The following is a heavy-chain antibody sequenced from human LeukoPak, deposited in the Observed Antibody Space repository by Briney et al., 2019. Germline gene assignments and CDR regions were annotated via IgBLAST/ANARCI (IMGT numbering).Heavy chain of an antibody. J-gene: IGHJ6*03. CDR2: ISAYNGNT. CDR1: GYTFTSYG. V-gene: IGHV1-18*01. Sequence: GASVKVSCKASGYTFTSYGISWVRQAPGQGLEWMGWISAYNGNTNYAQKLQGRVTMTTDTSTSTAYMELRSLRSDDTAVCYCARMSLPGVNYYYYMDVWGKGTTVTVSS. D-gene: IGHD1-14*01. CDR3: ARMSLPGVNYYYYMDV.